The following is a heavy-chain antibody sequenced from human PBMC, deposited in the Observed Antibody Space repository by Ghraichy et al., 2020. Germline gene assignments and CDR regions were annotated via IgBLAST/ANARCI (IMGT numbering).Heavy chain of an antibody. Sequence: SETLSLTCAVSGGSISSGGYSWSWIRQPPGKGLEWIGYIYHSGSTYYNPSLKSRVTISVDRSKNQFSLKLSSVTAADTAVYYCARVSSSWYWFDPWGQGTLVTISS. CDR3: ARVSSSWYWFDP. J-gene: IGHJ5*02. D-gene: IGHD6-13*01. V-gene: IGHV4-30-2*01. CDR2: IYHSGST. CDR1: GGSISSGGYS.